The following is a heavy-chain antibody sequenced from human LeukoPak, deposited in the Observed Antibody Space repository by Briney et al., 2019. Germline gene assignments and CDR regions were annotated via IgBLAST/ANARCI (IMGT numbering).Heavy chain of an antibody. D-gene: IGHD3-3*01. CDR3: ARISTIFGVVTKRDDY. J-gene: IGHJ4*02. Sequence: ETLSLTCTVSGGSVSSGSYYWSWIRQPPGKGLEWIGYIYYSGSTNYNPSLKSRVTISVDTSKNQFSLTLSSVTAADTAVYYCARISTIFGVVTKRDDYWGQGTLVTVSS. CDR2: IYYSGST. CDR1: GGSVSSGSYY. V-gene: IGHV4-61*01.